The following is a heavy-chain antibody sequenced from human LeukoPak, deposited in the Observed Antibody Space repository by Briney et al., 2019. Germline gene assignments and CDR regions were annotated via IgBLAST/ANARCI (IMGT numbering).Heavy chain of an antibody. D-gene: IGHD5-18*01. Sequence: GGSLQISCKGSGYRFTSYWIGWVRQLPGKGLEWMGIIYPGDSDTRYSPSFQRQVTISPDKSISTAYLQWSSLKASDTAMYYFARQGGYSYGYSNWGQGTLVTVSS. CDR1: GYRFTSYW. V-gene: IGHV5-51*01. J-gene: IGHJ4*02. CDR2: IYPGDSDT. CDR3: ARQGGYSYGYSN.